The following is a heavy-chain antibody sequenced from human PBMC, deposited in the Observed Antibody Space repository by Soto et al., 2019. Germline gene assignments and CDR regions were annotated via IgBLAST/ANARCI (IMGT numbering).Heavy chain of an antibody. V-gene: IGHV3-30*18. Sequence: VSGGGVVQPGRSLRLSCAASGFTFSSYGMHWVRQAPGKGLEWVAVISYDGSNKYYADSVKGRFTISRDNSKNTLYLQMNSLRAEDTAVYYCANDYGGPGYWGQGTLVTVSS. J-gene: IGHJ4*02. CDR3: ANDYGGPGY. CDR2: ISYDGSNK. D-gene: IGHD4-17*01. CDR1: GFTFSSYG.